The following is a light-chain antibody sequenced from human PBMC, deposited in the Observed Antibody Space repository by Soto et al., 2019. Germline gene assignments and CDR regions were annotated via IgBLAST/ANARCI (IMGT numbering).Light chain of an antibody. CDR1: QTVTTN. J-gene: IGKJ5*01. Sequence: EIVLTQSPATLSVSPGERATLSCRASQTVTTNLARYQQKPGQVPRLLISGASTRATDIPARFSGSGSGREFTLTISSLQSEDLAVYYCQQYDSWPITFGQGTRLEIK. CDR2: GAS. V-gene: IGKV3-15*01. CDR3: QQYDSWPIT.